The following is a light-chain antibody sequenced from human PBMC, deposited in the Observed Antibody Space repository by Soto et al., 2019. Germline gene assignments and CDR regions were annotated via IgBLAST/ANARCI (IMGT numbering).Light chain of an antibody. CDR1: QSTIIY. J-gene: IGKJ4*01. Sequence: DIQLTQSPSSLSASVGDRVTITCRASQSTIIYLNWYQQKPGKAPKLLIYAASSLHSGVPSRFSGSESGTDFTLTISSLQPEDLATYYCQHSYSTLGLTFGGGTKVEIK. CDR3: QHSYSTLGLT. CDR2: AAS. V-gene: IGKV1-39*01.